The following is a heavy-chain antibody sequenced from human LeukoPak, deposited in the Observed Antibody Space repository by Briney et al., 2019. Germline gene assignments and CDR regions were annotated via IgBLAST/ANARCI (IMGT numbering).Heavy chain of an antibody. CDR3: AKDRVQVGYYYGMDV. J-gene: IGHJ6*02. CDR2: ISWNSGSI. Sequence: GRSLTLSCAASGFTFDDYGMHWVWQAPGKGLGWVSRISWNSGSIGYAGSVKGRFTISRDNAKNSLYLQMNSLRPEDTALYYCAKDRVQVGYYYGMDVWGQGTTVTVSS. V-gene: IGHV3-9*01. D-gene: IGHD2-2*01. CDR1: GFTFDDYG.